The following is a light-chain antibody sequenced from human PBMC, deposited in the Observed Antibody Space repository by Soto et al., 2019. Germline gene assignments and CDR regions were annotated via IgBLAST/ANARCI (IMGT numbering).Light chain of an antibody. CDR2: GAS. Sequence: EIVMTQSPATLSVSPGERATLSCRVSPSVSSNLAWYQQKPGQAPRLLIYGASTRATGIPARFSGSGSGTEFTLTISSPQSEDFAVYYCQPYNNWPPWTFGLGTKVEIK. CDR1: PSVSSN. V-gene: IGKV3-15*01. CDR3: QPYNNWPPWT. J-gene: IGKJ1*01.